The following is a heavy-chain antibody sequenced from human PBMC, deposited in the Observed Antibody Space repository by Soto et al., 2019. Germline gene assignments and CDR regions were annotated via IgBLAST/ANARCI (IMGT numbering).Heavy chain of an antibody. J-gene: IGHJ6*01. D-gene: IGHD3-22*01. Sequence: QLQLQESGPGLVKPSETLSLTCTVSGGSISSSSYYWGWIRQPPGKGLEWIGSIYYSGSTYYNPSLKSRVTISVDTSKNQFSLKLSSVTAADTAVYYCARQPSGDSSGYYLFYYYYYGMDVW. CDR1: GGSISSSSYY. CDR2: IYYSGST. CDR3: ARQPSGDSSGYYLFYYYYYGMDV. V-gene: IGHV4-39*01.